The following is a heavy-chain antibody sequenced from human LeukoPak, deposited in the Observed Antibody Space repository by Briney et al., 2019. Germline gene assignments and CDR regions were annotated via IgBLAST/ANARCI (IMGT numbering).Heavy chain of an antibody. V-gene: IGHV4-59*01. J-gene: IGHJ4*02. CDR3: ARAVFSYCSGGSCPYFDY. Sequence: SETLSLTCAVYGGSFSGYYWSWIRQPPGKGLEWIGYIYYSGSTNYNPSLKSRVTISVDTSKNQFSLKLSSVTAADTAVYYCARAVFSYCSGGSCPYFDYWGQGTLVTVSS. CDR2: IYYSGST. CDR1: GGSFSGYY. D-gene: IGHD2-15*01.